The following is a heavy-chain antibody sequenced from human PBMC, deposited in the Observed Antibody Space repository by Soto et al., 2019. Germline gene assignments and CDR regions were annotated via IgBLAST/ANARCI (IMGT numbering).Heavy chain of an antibody. CDR1: GGTFSSYA. CDR3: ARGYYYDSSGYPPYYFDY. V-gene: IGHV1-69*13. J-gene: IGHJ4*02. CDR2: IIPIFGTA. D-gene: IGHD3-22*01. Sequence: SVKVSCKASGGTFSSYAISWVRQAPGQGLEWMGGIIPIFGTANYAQKFQGRVTITADESTSTAYMGLSSLRSEDTAVYYCARGYYYDSSGYPPYYFDYWGQGTLVTVSS.